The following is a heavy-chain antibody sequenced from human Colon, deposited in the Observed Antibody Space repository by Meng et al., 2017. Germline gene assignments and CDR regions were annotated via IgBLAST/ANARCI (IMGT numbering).Heavy chain of an antibody. Sequence: HVQLQEAGPGLVRPSETLSLTCAVYGGSFSGYYWSWIRQPPGKGLEWIGEINHSGSTNYNPSLKSRVTISVDTSKNQFSLKLSSVTAADTAVYYCARGRYSGYLPWGQGTLVTVSS. D-gene: IGHD5-12*01. CDR3: ARGRYSGYLP. J-gene: IGHJ5*02. V-gene: IGHV4-34*01. CDR2: INHSGST. CDR1: GGSFSGYY.